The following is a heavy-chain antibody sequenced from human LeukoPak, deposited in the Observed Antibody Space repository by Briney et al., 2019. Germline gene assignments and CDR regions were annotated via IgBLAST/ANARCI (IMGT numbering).Heavy chain of an antibody. V-gene: IGHV4-59*08. J-gene: IGHJ4*02. Sequence: PSETLSLTCTVSGGSISSYYWSWIRQPPGKGLEWIGYIYYSGSTNYNPSLKSRVTISVDTSKNQFSLKLSSVTAADTAVYYCARLGWYSSSWHLNYYFDYWGQGTLVTVPS. CDR1: GGSISSYY. CDR3: ARLGWYSSSWHLNYYFDY. CDR2: IYYSGST. D-gene: IGHD6-13*01.